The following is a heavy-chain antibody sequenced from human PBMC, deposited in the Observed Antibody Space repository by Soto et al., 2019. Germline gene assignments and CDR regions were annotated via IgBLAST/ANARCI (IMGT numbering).Heavy chain of an antibody. CDR2: MNPNSGNT. J-gene: IGHJ5*02. Sequence: ASVKVSCKASGGTFSSYAISWVRQATGQGPEWMGWMNPNSGNTGYAQKFQGRVTMTRNTSISTAYMELSSLRSEDTAVYYCARCLSRVAARARWFAPWGQGTLVTVSS. V-gene: IGHV1-8*02. D-gene: IGHD6-6*01. CDR1: GGTFSSYA. CDR3: ARCLSRVAARARWFAP.